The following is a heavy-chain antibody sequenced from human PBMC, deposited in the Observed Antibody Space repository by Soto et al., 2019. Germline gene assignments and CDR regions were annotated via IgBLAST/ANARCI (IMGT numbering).Heavy chain of an antibody. Sequence: GESRKISCKGSGYSFTSYWISWVRQMPGKGLEWMGRIDPSDSYTNYSPSFQGHVTISADKSISTAYPQWSSLKASDTAMYYCASRKIGDGSYYYGMDVWGQGTTVTVSS. V-gene: IGHV5-10-1*01. J-gene: IGHJ6*02. CDR1: GYSFTSYW. D-gene: IGHD3-10*01. CDR3: ASRKIGDGSYYYGMDV. CDR2: IDPSDSYT.